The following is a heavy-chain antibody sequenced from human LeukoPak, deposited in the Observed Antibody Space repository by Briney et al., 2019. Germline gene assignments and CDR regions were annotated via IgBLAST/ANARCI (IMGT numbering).Heavy chain of an antibody. CDR3: ARVSRSTAHTKGTLDY. CDR2: IGSSSSYI. Sequence: PGGSLRLSCAASGFTFSSYSMNWVRQAPGKGLEWVSSIGSSSSYIYYADSVKGRFTISRDNAKNSLCLQMNSLRAEDTAVYYCARVSRSTAHTKGTLDYWGQGTLVTVSS. J-gene: IGHJ4*02. CDR1: GFTFSSYS. V-gene: IGHV3-21*01. D-gene: IGHD5/OR15-5a*01.